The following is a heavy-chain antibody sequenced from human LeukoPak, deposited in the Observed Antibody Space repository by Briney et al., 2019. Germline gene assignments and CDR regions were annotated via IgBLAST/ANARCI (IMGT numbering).Heavy chain of an antibody. CDR2: INHSGST. Sequence: SETLSLTCAVYGGSFSGYYWSWIRQPPGKGLEWIGEINHSGSTNYNPSLKSRVTISVDTSKNQFSLKLSSVTAADTAVYYCARLLVYNSGGEASDHWGQGTLVTVSS. CDR3: ARLLVYNSGGEASDH. D-gene: IGHD1-20*01. J-gene: IGHJ4*02. V-gene: IGHV4-34*01. CDR1: GGSFSGYY.